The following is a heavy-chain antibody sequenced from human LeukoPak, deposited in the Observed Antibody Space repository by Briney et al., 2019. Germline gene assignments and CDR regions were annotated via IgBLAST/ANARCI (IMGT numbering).Heavy chain of an antibody. CDR3: ARDSPPYDFWSGYYIRSFDY. D-gene: IGHD3-3*01. CDR2: ISGYNANT. V-gene: IGHV1-18*01. CDR1: GYTFTSYG. Sequence: GASVKVSCKASGYTFTSYGISWVRQAPGQGLEWMGWISGYNANTNYAQKVQGRVTMTTDTSTSTAYMELRSLRSDDTAVYYCARDSPPYDFWSGYYIRSFDYWGQGTLVTVSS. J-gene: IGHJ4*02.